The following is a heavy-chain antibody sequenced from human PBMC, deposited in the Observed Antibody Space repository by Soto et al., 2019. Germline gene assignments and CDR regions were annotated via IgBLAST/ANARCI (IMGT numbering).Heavy chain of an antibody. CDR3: AKDKEGCIFHCGGDYPNDY. D-gene: IGHD2-21*01. Sequence: GGSLRLSCAASGFTFSSYAMSWVRQAPGKGLEWVSAISGSGGSTYYADSVKGRFTISRDNSKNTLYLQMNSLRAEDTAVYYCAKDKEGCIFHCGGDYPNDYWGQGTLVTVSS. CDR2: ISGSGGST. CDR1: GFTFSSYA. J-gene: IGHJ4*02. V-gene: IGHV3-23*01.